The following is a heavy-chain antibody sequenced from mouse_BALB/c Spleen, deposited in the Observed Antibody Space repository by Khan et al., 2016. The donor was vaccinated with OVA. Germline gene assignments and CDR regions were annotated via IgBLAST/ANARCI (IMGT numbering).Heavy chain of an antibody. Sequence: QVQLQQPGPELVRPGVSVKISCKGSGYTFTDYAMHWVKQSHAKSLEWIGVISTHYGNVDSNQKFKGKATMTVDKSSNTAYMELARFTSEDPAIYYCARGSGNGGFAYWGQGTLVTVSA. J-gene: IGHJ3*01. V-gene: IGHV1S137*01. CDR3: ARGSGNGGFAY. D-gene: IGHD1-3*01. CDR1: GYTFTDYA. CDR2: ISTHYGNV.